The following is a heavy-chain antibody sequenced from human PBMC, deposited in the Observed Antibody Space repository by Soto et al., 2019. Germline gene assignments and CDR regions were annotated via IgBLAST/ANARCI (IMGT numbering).Heavy chain of an antibody. CDR3: ARDRLGYYYGMDV. J-gene: IGHJ6*02. Sequence: GGSLRLSCAASGFTFSDHYMDWVRQAPGKGLEWVGRTRNKANSYTTEYAASVKGRFTISRDDSKNSLYLQMNSLKTEDTAVYYCARDRLGYYYGMDVWGQGTTVTVSS. V-gene: IGHV3-72*01. D-gene: IGHD3-16*01. CDR2: TRNKANSYTT. CDR1: GFTFSDHY.